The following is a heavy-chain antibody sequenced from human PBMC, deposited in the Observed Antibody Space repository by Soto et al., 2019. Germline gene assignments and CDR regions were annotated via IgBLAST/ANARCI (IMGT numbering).Heavy chain of an antibody. J-gene: IGHJ4*02. CDR2: ISSNGGST. Sequence: GGSLRLSCAASGFTFSSYAMHWVRQAPGKGLEYVSAISSNGGSTYYANSVKGRFTISRDNSKNTLYLQMGSLRAEDMAVYYCARVSSRVEQQYDYWGQGTLVTVSS. D-gene: IGHD6-13*01. CDR3: ARVSSRVEQQYDY. V-gene: IGHV3-64*01. CDR1: GFTFSSYA.